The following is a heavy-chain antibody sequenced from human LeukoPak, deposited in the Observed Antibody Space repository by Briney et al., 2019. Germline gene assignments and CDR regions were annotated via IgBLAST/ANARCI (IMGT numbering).Heavy chain of an antibody. D-gene: IGHD3-22*01. CDR3: ASLTTMIVGYNWFDP. V-gene: IGHV4-39*01. CDR2: IYYSGST. CDR1: GGSISSSSYY. Sequence: PSETLSLTCTVSGGSISSSSYYWGWIRQPPGKGLEWIGSIYYSGSTYYNPSLKRRVTISVDTSKNQFSLKLSSVTAADTAVYYCASLTTMIVGYNWFDPWGQGTLVTVSS. J-gene: IGHJ5*02.